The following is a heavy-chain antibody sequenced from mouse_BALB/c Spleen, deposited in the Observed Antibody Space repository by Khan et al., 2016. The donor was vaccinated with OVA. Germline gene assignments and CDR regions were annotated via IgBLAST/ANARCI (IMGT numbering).Heavy chain of an antibody. CDR1: GYTFTNYG. Sequence: QIQLVQSGPEMKKPGETVKISCKASGYTFTNYGMNWVKQSPGMALKWMGWINTFTGEPTYADDFKGRFAFSLETSASTAYLQINNLKNEDTATYFCARPPYFSYSLDHWGQGTSVTVSS. D-gene: IGHD2-12*01. V-gene: IGHV9-3-1*01. CDR3: ARPPYFSYSLDH. J-gene: IGHJ4*01. CDR2: INTFTGEP.